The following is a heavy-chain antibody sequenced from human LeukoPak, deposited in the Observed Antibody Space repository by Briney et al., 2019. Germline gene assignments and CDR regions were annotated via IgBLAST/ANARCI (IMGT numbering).Heavy chain of an antibody. D-gene: IGHD3-10*01. J-gene: IGHJ5*02. Sequence: ASVTVSCTASGYTFTVYYMHWVRQAPGQGLEWMGWINPNSGGTNYAQKFQGRVAMTRDTSISTAYMELSRLRSDDTAVYYCARDVDYYGSGSPNWFDPWGQGTLVTVSS. CDR2: INPNSGGT. V-gene: IGHV1-2*02. CDR3: ARDVDYYGSGSPNWFDP. CDR1: GYTFTVYY.